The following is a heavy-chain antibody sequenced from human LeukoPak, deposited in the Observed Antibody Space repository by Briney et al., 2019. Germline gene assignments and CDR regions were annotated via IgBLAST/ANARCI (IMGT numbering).Heavy chain of an antibody. Sequence: GGSLRLSCAASGFTFSSYWMSWVRQALGKGLEWVANIKHDGSVQYCVDSVKGRFTISRDNAKNSLYLQMNSLRAEDTAVYYCARYVVTATRLGLFDYWGQGTLVTVSS. CDR1: GFTFSSYW. D-gene: IGHD2-15*01. CDR3: ARYVVTATRLGLFDY. V-gene: IGHV3-7*01. CDR2: IKHDGSVQ. J-gene: IGHJ4*02.